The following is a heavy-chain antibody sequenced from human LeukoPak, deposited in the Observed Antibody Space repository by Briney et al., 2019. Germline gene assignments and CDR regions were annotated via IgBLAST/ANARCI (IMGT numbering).Heavy chain of an antibody. Sequence: PGRSLRLSCAASGFTFSSYAMHWVRQAPGKGLEWVAVISDDGSDKYYADSVKGRFTISRDTSQNTLYLQMNSLRAEDTAVYYCAKVVGTGTTPTDYWGQGTLVTVSS. J-gene: IGHJ4*02. CDR1: GFTFSSYA. CDR3: AKVVGTGTTPTDY. V-gene: IGHV3-30-3*01. D-gene: IGHD1-1*01. CDR2: ISDDGSDK.